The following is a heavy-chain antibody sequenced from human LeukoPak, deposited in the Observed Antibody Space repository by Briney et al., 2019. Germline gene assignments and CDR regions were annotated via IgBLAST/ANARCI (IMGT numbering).Heavy chain of an antibody. J-gene: IGHJ3*02. Sequence: GESLKISCKGSGYRFTSYWIGWVRQMPGKGLEWMGIIYPGDSDTRYSPSFQGQVTISADKSISTAYLQWSSLKASDTAMYYCAIRPLYDSSGYYFDAFDIWGQGTMVTVSS. V-gene: IGHV5-51*01. CDR3: AIRPLYDSSGYYFDAFDI. CDR1: GYRFTSYW. CDR2: IYPGDSDT. D-gene: IGHD3-22*01.